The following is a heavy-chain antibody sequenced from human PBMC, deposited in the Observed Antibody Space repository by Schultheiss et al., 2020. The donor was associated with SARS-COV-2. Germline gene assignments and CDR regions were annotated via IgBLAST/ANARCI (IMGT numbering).Heavy chain of an antibody. Sequence: SETLSLTCTVSGGSISSYYWSWIRQPPGKGLEWIGYIYYSGSTYYNPSLKSRVTISVDTSKNQFSLKLSSVTAADTAVYYCARGLDYGDYVYYYYGMDVWGQGTTVTVAS. D-gene: IGHD4-17*01. V-gene: IGHV4-59*08. CDR1: GGSISSYY. J-gene: IGHJ6*02. CDR3: ARGLDYGDYVYYYYGMDV. CDR2: IYYSGST.